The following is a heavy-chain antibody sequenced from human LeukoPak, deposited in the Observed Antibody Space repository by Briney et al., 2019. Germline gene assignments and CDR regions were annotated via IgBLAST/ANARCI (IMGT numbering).Heavy chain of an antibody. Sequence: GGSLRPSCAASGFSFRRYYMSWVRQAPGKGLQWVSVLFSGGGTYYADSVKDRFSISRDSSRETLFLQMNSLRADDTAVYYCARQGFVSGFDYWGHGTMVTVSS. CDR3: ARQGFVSGFDY. J-gene: IGHJ4*01. CDR2: LFSGGGT. CDR1: GFSFRRYY. V-gene: IGHV3-66*04.